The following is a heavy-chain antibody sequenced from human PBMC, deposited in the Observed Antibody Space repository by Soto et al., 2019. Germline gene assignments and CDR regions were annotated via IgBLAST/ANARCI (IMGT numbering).Heavy chain of an antibody. J-gene: IGHJ6*03. CDR2: IYYSGST. CDR3: ARSYRRYCSGGSCYSYYYYYMDV. CDR1: GGSISSYY. V-gene: IGHV4-59*01. D-gene: IGHD2-15*01. Sequence: SETLSLTCTVSGGSISSYYWSWIRQPPGKGLKWIGYIYYSGSTNYNPSLKSRVTISVDTSKNQFSLKLCFVTAADTAVYYCARSYRRYCSGGSCYSYYYYYMDVWGKGTTVTVSS.